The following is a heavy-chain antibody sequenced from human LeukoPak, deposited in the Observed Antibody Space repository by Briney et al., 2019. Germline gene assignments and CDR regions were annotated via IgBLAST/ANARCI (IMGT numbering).Heavy chain of an antibody. CDR2: IYYSGST. CDR3: ARAWGIAARRVDY. CDR1: GGSISSSSYY. Sequence: PSETLSLTCTVSGGSISSSSYYWGWIRQPPGKGLEWIGSIYYSGSTYYNPSLKSRVTISVDTSKNQFSLKLSSVTAADTAVYYCARAWGIAARRVDYWGQGTLVTVSS. J-gene: IGHJ4*02. V-gene: IGHV4-39*07. D-gene: IGHD6-6*01.